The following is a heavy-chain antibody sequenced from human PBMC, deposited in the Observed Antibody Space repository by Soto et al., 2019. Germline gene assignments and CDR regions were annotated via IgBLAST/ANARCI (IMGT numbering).Heavy chain of an antibody. D-gene: IGHD2-21*02. J-gene: IGHJ6*02. V-gene: IGHV4-59*01. CDR2: IYYSGST. CDR3: ARVRDYCGGDCYIYYYGMDV. Sequence: QVQLQESGPGLVKPSETLSLTCTVSGGSISSYYWSWIRQPPGKGLEWIGYIYYSGSTNYNPSLKSRVTISVDTSKIQLSLKLSSVTAADTAVYYCARVRDYCGGDCYIYYYGMDVWGQGTTVTVSS. CDR1: GGSISSYY.